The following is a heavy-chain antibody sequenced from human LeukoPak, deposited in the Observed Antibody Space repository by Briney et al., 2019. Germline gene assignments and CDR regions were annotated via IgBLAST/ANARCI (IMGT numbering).Heavy chain of an antibody. D-gene: IGHD3-10*01. CDR3: ARSLFPDYYGSGDDAFDI. Sequence: GESLKISCKGSEYSFTSYWIGWVRQMPGKGLEWMGIIYPGDSDTRYSPSFQGQVTISADKSISTAYLQWSSLKASDTAMYYCARSLFPDYYGSGDDAFDIWGQGTMVTVSS. J-gene: IGHJ3*02. CDR2: IYPGDSDT. CDR1: EYSFTSYW. V-gene: IGHV5-51*01.